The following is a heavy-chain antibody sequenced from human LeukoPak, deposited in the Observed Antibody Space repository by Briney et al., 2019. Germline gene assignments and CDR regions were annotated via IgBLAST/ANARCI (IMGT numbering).Heavy chain of an antibody. CDR2: IRYDGSNK. CDR1: GFTFSSYG. Sequence: GGSLRLSCAASGFTFSSYGMHWVRQAPGKGLEWVAFIRYDGSNKYYADSVKGRFTISRDNSKNTLYLQMNSLGAEDTAVYYCAKVVARTDYWGQGTLVTVSS. J-gene: IGHJ4*02. D-gene: IGHD2-15*01. CDR3: AKVVARTDY. V-gene: IGHV3-30*02.